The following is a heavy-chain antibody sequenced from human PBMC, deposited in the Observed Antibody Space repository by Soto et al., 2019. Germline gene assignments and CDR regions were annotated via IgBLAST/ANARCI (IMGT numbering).Heavy chain of an antibody. Sequence: GGSLRLFCAASGFTSSSYAMSWVRQAPGKGLEWVSAISGSGGSTYYADSVKGRFTISRDNSKNTLYLQMNSLRAEDTAVYYCAKGIGGSGYYYGMDVWGQGTTVTVSS. J-gene: IGHJ6*02. CDR3: AKGIGGSGYYYGMDV. V-gene: IGHV3-23*01. D-gene: IGHD2-15*01. CDR1: GFTSSSYA. CDR2: ISGSGGST.